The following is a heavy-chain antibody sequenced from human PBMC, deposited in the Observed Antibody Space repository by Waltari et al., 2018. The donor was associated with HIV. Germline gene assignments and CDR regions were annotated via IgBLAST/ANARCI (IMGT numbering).Heavy chain of an antibody. V-gene: IGHV3-11*01. CDR1: AFSFSDYY. Sequence: QVQLVESGGGLVKPGGSLRLSCATSAFSFSDYYMSWIRQSPGKGREWLSYNSTSVNIIHYGDSIKGRFTISRDNAKKSLFLQMNSLRAEDTAVYYCARDFSSSSGFDSWGQGTLVTVSS. CDR3: ARDFSSSSGFDS. CDR2: NSTSVNII. J-gene: IGHJ4*02. D-gene: IGHD6-6*01.